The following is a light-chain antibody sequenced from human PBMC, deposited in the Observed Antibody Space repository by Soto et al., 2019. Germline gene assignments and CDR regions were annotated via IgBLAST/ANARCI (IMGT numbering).Light chain of an antibody. CDR2: LAS. Sequence: ERVTLSCRASQAVNTRLAWYQHKPGQAPRLLIYLASNRAAGVPARFSGSGSGTDFTLTISNVEPEDFAVYYCHQRQSWPRTFGQGTKVDIK. V-gene: IGKV3-11*01. J-gene: IGKJ1*01. CDR3: HQRQSWPRT. CDR1: QAVNTR.